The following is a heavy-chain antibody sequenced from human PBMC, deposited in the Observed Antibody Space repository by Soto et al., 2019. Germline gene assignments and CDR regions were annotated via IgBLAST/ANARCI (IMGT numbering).Heavy chain of an antibody. D-gene: IGHD1-7*01. CDR3: AKVKDLERRYNWNYPRLGYYYYMDV. J-gene: IGHJ6*03. CDR2: ISGSGGST. V-gene: IGHV3-23*01. CDR1: GFTFSSYA. Sequence: GGSLRLSCAASGFTFSSYAMSWVRQAPGKGLEWVSAISGSGGSTYYADSVKGRFTISRDNSKNTLYLQMNSLRAEDTAVYYCAKVKDLERRYNWNYPRLGYYYYMDVWGKGTTVTVSS.